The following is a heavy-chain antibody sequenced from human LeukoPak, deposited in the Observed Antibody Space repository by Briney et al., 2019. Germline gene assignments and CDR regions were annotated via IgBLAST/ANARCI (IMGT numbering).Heavy chain of an antibody. D-gene: IGHD3-10*02. V-gene: IGHV3-7*01. J-gene: IGHJ6*04. Sequence: GGSLRLSCAASGFTLSSYWMSWVRQAPGKGLEWVANIKQDGSEKYYVDSVKGRFTISRDNGKNSLYLQMNSLRAEDTAVYYCAELGITMIGGVWGKGTTVTISS. CDR3: AELGITMIGGV. CDR2: IKQDGSEK. CDR1: GFTLSSYW.